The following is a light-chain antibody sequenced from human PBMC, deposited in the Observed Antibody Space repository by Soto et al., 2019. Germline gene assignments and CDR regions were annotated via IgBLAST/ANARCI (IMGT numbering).Light chain of an antibody. Sequence: QSVLTQSPSASGTPGQRVSISCSGSTSNLGTNTVSWYQHVPGTAPTLLIYSNDQRPSAVPGRFSGSKSGTSASLAISGLLSEDEADYYCATWDDSLNVVFGGGTKVTVL. CDR3: ATWDDSLNVV. V-gene: IGLV1-44*01. CDR1: TSNLGTNT. CDR2: SND. J-gene: IGLJ2*01.